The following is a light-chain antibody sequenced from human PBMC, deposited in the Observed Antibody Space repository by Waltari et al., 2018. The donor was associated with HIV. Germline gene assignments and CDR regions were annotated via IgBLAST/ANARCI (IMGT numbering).Light chain of an antibody. J-gene: IGKJ5*01. Sequence: ENVLTQSPGTLSLSPGERATLSCRASHSLSNNYLAWYQQKPGQAPRLLIYDASSRATGIPDRFSGSGSGTDFTLTISRLEPEDFAEYYCQQYVTSPITFGQGTRLDIK. V-gene: IGKV3-20*01. CDR2: DAS. CDR1: HSLSNNY. CDR3: QQYVTSPIT.